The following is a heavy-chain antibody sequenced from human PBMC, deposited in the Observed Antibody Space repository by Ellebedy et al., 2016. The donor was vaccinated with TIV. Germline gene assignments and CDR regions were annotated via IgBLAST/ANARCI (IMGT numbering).Heavy chain of an antibody. D-gene: IGHD4-11*01. CDR3: ARDGTTKSYYYYYGMDV. CDR1: GGTFSPYA. V-gene: IGHV1-69*13. J-gene: IGHJ6*02. CDR2: IIPIFGTA. Sequence: AASVKVSCKASGGTFSPYAISWVRQAPGQGLEWMGVIIPIFGTANYAQKFQGRVTITADESTYTAYMELSSLRSEDTAVYYCARDGTTKSYYYYYGMDVWGQGTTVTVSS.